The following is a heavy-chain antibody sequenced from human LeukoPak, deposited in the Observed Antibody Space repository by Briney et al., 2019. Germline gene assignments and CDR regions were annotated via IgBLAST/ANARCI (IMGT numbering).Heavy chain of an antibody. Sequence: PGGSLRLSCAASGFTFSSYSMNWVRQAPGKGLEWVSSISSSSSYIYYADSVKGRFTISRDNAKNSLYLQMNSLRAEDTAVYYCASLAGLHYDILARDYWGQGTLVTVSS. D-gene: IGHD3-9*01. V-gene: IGHV3-21*01. CDR1: GFTFSSYS. CDR3: ASLAGLHYDILARDY. J-gene: IGHJ4*02. CDR2: ISSSSSYI.